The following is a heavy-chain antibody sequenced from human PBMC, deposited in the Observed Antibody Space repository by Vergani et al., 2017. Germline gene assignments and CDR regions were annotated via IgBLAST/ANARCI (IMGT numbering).Heavy chain of an antibody. V-gene: IGHV3-30-3*01. CDR2: ISYDGSNK. J-gene: IGHJ4*01. CDR1: GCTFSSYA. D-gene: IGHD2/OR15-2a*01. CDR3: VKEKIDLGSYFFDS. Sequence: QVQLVESGGGVVQPGRSLRLSCAASGCTFSSYAMHWVRQAPGKGLEWVAVISYDGSNKYYADSVKGRFSISRDNSKNTVFLQMHSLRSEDTAIYYCVKEKIDLGSYFFDSWGHGILVTVSS.